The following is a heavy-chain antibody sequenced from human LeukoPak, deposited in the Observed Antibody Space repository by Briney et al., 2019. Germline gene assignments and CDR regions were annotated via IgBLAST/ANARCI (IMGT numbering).Heavy chain of an antibody. V-gene: IGHV3-9*01. Sequence: GRSLRPSCAASGLTLDDYAMDWVRQAPGRGLEWVSGISWKSGSLGYADSVKGRFTISRDNAKNSLYLQINSLRAEDTALYYCAKALEEGYSYGTHAFDIGGQGTMVSVSS. CDR3: AKALEEGYSYGTHAFDI. CDR1: GLTLDDYA. CDR2: ISWKSGSL. D-gene: IGHD5-18*01. J-gene: IGHJ3*02.